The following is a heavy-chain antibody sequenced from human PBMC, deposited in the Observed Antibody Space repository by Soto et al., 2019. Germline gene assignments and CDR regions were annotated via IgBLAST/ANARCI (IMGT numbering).Heavy chain of an antibody. D-gene: IGHD4-17*01. V-gene: IGHV3-30-3*01. CDR3: ARDGIELKMTKVTTWYFDY. J-gene: IGHJ4*02. Sequence: GGSLRLSCAASGFTFSSYAMHWVRQAPGKGLEWVAVISYDGSNKYYADSVKGRFTISRDNSKNTLYLQMNSLRAEDTAVYYCARDGIELKMTKVTTWYFDYWGQGTLVTVSS. CDR2: ISYDGSNK. CDR1: GFTFSSYA.